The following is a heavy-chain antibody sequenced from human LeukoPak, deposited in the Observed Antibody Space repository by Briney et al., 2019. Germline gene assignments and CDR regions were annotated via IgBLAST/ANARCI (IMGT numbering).Heavy chain of an antibody. CDR3: ATSGYSSSWSSFDY. J-gene: IGHJ4*02. D-gene: IGHD6-13*01. CDR2: IYYSGRT. V-gene: IGHV4-59*01. Sequence: SXXLSLTCTVSGGSISSYYWRWLRQPQGKGLEWIGYIYYSGRTNYNTSLKSGVTISVDKSKNQFSLKLSSVTAADTAVYYCATSGYSSSWSSFDYWGQGTLVTVSS. CDR1: GGSISSYY.